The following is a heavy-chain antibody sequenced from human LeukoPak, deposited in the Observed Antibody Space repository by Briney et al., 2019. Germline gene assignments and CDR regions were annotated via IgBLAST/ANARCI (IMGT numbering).Heavy chain of an antibody. CDR2: ISSSGSTI. CDR3: ARALYQLLSHYYYGMDV. J-gene: IGHJ6*02. Sequence: GGSLRLSCAASGFTFSDYYMSWIRQAPGKGLEWVSYISSSGSTIYYADSVKGRFTISRDNSKNTLYLQMNSLRAEDTAVYYCARALYQLLSHYYYGMDVWGQGTTVTVSS. CDR1: GFTFSDYY. D-gene: IGHD2-2*01. V-gene: IGHV3-11*01.